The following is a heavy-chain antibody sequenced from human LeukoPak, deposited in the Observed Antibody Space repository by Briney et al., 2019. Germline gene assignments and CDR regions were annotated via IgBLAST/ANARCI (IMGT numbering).Heavy chain of an antibody. Sequence: SETLSLTCTVSGGSISSGSYYWSWIRQPAGKGLEWIGRIYTSGSTYYNPSLKSRVTISVDTSKNQFSLKLRFVTAADTAVYYCASGINSSFDYWGQGTLVTVSS. V-gene: IGHV4-61*02. CDR2: IYTSGST. J-gene: IGHJ4*02. CDR1: GGSISSGSYY. CDR3: ASGINSSFDY. D-gene: IGHD6-13*01.